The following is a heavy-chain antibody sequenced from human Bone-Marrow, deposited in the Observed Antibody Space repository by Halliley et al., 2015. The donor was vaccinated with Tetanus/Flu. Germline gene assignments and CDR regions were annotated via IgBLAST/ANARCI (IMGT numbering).Heavy chain of an antibody. D-gene: IGHD3-22*01. Sequence: PSDSSINYSPSFQGPVTISADKSISTAYLQWGSLRASDTAMYYCARREYYYEDSGYYSNWFDPWGQGTLVTVSS. CDR3: ARREYYYEDSGYYSNWFDP. CDR2: PSDSSI. V-gene: IGHV5-10-1*01. J-gene: IGHJ5*02.